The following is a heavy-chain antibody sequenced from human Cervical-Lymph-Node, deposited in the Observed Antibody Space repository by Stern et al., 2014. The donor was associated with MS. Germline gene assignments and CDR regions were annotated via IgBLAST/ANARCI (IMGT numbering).Heavy chain of an antibody. CDR1: GFSFSSYS. J-gene: IGHJ4*02. D-gene: IGHD4-11*01. CDR2: ISTGSNYI. Sequence: VQLEESGGGLVKPGGSLRLSCVASGFSFSSYSMNWVRQAPGKGLEWGSSISTGSNYIYYAESVRGRFTISRDNARNSLYLQMNSLRVEDTAVFYCARGIGVTTPDYWGQGTLVTVSS. V-gene: IGHV3-21*01. CDR3: ARGIGVTTPDY.